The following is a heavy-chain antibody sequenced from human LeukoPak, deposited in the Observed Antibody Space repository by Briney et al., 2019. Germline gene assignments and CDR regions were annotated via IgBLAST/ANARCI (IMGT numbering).Heavy chain of an antibody. CDR1: GYSFTSYW. J-gene: IGHJ5*02. Sequence: GESLKISCKGSGYSFTSYWIGWVRQVPGKGLEWMGIIYPGDSDTRYSPSFQGQVTISADKSISTAYLQWSSLKASDTVMYYCARQIAAAGTVNWFDPWGQGTLVTVSS. D-gene: IGHD6-13*01. CDR3: ARQIAAAGTVNWFDP. V-gene: IGHV5-51*01. CDR2: IYPGDSDT.